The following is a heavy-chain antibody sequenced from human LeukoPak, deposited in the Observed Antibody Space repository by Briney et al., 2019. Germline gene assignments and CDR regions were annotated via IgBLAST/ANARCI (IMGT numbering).Heavy chain of an antibody. Sequence: PGGSLRLSCAASGFTFSSYSMNWVRQAPGKGLEWVSSISSSSSYIYYADSVKGRFTISRDNAKNSLYLQMNSLRAEDTAVYYCARDTILRPYDSSAVRAFDIWGQGTMVTVSS. CDR1: GFTFSSYS. V-gene: IGHV3-21*01. CDR2: ISSSSSYI. D-gene: IGHD3-22*01. J-gene: IGHJ3*02. CDR3: ARDTILRPYDSSAVRAFDI.